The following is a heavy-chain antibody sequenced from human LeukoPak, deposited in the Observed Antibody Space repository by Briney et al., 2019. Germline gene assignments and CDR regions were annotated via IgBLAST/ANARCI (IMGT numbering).Heavy chain of an antibody. CDR1: GFSFSNHG. CDR2: IWDDGNNK. D-gene: IGHD3-10*01. V-gene: IGHV3-33*01. CDR3: TRVRGESPRWFDP. J-gene: IGHJ5*02. Sequence: PGGSLRLSCAASGFSFSNHGMHWVRQAPGKRLEWVAVIWDDGNNKRYANSVNGRFTISRNNAENMVYLHMNSLGAEDTAVYYCTRVRGESPRWFDPWGQGTLVTV.